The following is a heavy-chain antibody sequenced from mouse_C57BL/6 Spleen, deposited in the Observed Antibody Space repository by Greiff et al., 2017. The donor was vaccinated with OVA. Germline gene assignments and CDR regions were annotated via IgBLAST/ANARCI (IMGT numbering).Heavy chain of an antibody. CDR3: AREGYSNKYFDV. CDR1: GYSITSGYD. J-gene: IGHJ1*03. CDR2: ISYSGST. V-gene: IGHV3-1*01. Sequence: EVQLVESGPGMVKPSQSLSLTCTVTGYSITSGYDWHWIRHFPGNKLEWMGYISYSGSTNYNPSLTSRISITHDTSKNHFFLKLNSVTTEDTATYYWAREGYSNKYFDVWGTGTTVTVSS. D-gene: IGHD2-5*01.